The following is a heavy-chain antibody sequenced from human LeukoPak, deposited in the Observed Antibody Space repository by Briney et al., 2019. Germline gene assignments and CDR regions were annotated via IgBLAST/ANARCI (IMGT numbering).Heavy chain of an antibody. CDR2: ITYSSGNT. V-gene: IGHV3-23*01. D-gene: IGHD2-21*02. CDR1: GFTFNYYW. Sequence: GGSLRLSCAASGFTFNYYWMNWVRQAPGKGLEWVSAITYSSGNTYYADSVKGRFTISRDNSKNTLYLQMNSLRAEDTALYYCAKDGTGCGGDGYSDYWGQGTLVTVSS. J-gene: IGHJ4*02. CDR3: AKDGTGCGGDGYSDY.